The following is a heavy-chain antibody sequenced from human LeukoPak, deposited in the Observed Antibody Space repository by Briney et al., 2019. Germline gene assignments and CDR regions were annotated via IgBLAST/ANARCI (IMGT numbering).Heavy chain of an antibody. CDR1: GASVGSSSW. Sequence: SETLSLTCAVSGASVGSSSWWSGVRQPPGKGLEGIGSMYYSGSTYYNPSLKSRVTISVDTSKNQFSLKLSSVTAADTAVYYCARDMYYDSSGYYGGDAFDIWGQGTMVTVSS. J-gene: IGHJ3*02. CDR2: MYYSGST. CDR3: ARDMYYDSSGYYGGDAFDI. V-gene: IGHV4-4*02. D-gene: IGHD3-22*01.